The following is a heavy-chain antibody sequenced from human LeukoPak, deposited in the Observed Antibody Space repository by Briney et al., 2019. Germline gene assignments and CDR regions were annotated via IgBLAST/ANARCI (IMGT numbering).Heavy chain of an antibody. Sequence: VKVSCKSSGGTFSTYPIAWVRQAPGQGLEWMGRIIPILGMANYVQKFQGRVTFTAEESTSTAYMDLSSLTSEDTAVYYCAREGFGEWEQLPFVHWGQGTLVSVSS. D-gene: IGHD3-16*01. CDR2: IIPILGMA. CDR3: AREGFGEWEQLPFVH. V-gene: IGHV1-69*04. J-gene: IGHJ4*02. CDR1: GGTFSTYP.